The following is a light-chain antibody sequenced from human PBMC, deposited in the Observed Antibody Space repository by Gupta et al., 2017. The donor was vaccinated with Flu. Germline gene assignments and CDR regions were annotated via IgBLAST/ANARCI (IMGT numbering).Light chain of an antibody. V-gene: IGKV3-11*01. CDR1: QSVSSL. Sequence: EIVLTQSPATLSLSPGERATLSCRASQSVSSLLAWYQQKPGQAPRLLIYDASNRATGISARFSGSGSGTDFTLTISSLEPEDFAVYYCHQRSNWPITFGQGTRLEMK. CDR2: DAS. J-gene: IGKJ5*01. CDR3: HQRSNWPIT.